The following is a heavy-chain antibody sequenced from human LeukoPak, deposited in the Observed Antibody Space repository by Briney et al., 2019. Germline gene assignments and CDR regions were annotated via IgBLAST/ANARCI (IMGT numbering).Heavy chain of an antibody. CDR1: EYRFTIYW. CDR3: ARRDRGGRYSDY. CDR2: IYHGDSTT. Sequence: GESRKISCKASEYRFTIYWIGWARQMPGKGLEGMGIIYHGDSTTRYSPSFQGQVTISADKAIRTAYLQWSSLKASDTAMCYCARRDRGGRYSDYGGQGTLVTVP. V-gene: IGHV5-51*01. J-gene: IGHJ4*02. D-gene: IGHD1-1*01.